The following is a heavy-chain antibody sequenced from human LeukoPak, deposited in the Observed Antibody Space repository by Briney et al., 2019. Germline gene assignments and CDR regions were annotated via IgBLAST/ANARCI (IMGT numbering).Heavy chain of an antibody. V-gene: IGHV3-23*01. CDR2: ISNNGGYT. Sequence: GGSLRLSCAASGFTFSSSAMSWVRQAPGKGLEWVSAISNNGGYTYYADSVQGRFTISRDNSKSTLCLQMNSLRAEDTAVYYCWSSGPTEYLDHWGQGILVAVSS. CDR3: WSSGPTEYLDH. CDR1: GFTFSSSA. D-gene: IGHD3-22*01. J-gene: IGHJ5*02.